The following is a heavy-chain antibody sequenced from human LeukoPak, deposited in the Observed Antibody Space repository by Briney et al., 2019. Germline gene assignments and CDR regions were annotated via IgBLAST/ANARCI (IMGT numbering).Heavy chain of an antibody. J-gene: IGHJ4*02. Sequence: PSETLSLTCTVPDGSISNSFWNWVRQPPGKGLEWIAYIHTSGSTNYNPAFKSRGTLSVGTSKSQFSLRLNSVTASDTAVYYCANSYDGKIVPFDNWGQGTLVTVSS. CDR1: DGSISNSF. CDR2: IHTSGST. V-gene: IGHV4-4*09. D-gene: IGHD4-23*01. CDR3: ANSYDGKIVPFDN.